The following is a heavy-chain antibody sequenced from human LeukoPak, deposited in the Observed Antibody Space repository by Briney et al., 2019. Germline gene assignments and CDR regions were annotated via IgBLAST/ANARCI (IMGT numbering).Heavy chain of an antibody. V-gene: IGHV3-64*01. CDR3: ARVDDSSGYYYGFVDY. CDR2: ISSNGGST. Sequence: GGSLRLSCAASGFTFSSYAMHWVRQAPGKGLEYVSAISSNGGSTYYANSVKGRFTISRDNSKNTVYLQMGSLRAEDMAVYYCARVDDSSGYYYGFVDYWGQGTLVTVSS. J-gene: IGHJ4*02. CDR1: GFTFSSYA. D-gene: IGHD3-22*01.